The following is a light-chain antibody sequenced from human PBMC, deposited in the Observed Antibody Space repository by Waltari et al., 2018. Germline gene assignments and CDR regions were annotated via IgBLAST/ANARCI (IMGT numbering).Light chain of an antibody. V-gene: IGLV2-14*03. Sequence: QSALTQPASVSGSPGQSITISCTGTSSDIGGYNYVSWFQQHPGKAPKLIISDVNGRPSGVSYLFSGSKSGKTASLTISGLLPEDEADYYCCSYTTSSTLDVCGTGTKVTVL. CDR1: SSDIGGYNY. CDR2: DVN. J-gene: IGLJ1*01. CDR3: CSYTTSSTLDV.